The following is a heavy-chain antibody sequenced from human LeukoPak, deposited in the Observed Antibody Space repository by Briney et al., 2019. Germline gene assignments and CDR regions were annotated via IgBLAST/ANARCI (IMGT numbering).Heavy chain of an antibody. D-gene: IGHD2-2*01. V-gene: IGHV3-21*01. CDR3: ARSLVPIDYAAY. Sequence: GGSLRLSCAASGFTFSRYTMNWVRQAPGKGLEWVSSISSSSLYIYYADSMKGRFTISRDNAKNSLYLQMNSLRAEDTAVYYCARSLVPIDYAAYWGQGTLVTVSS. CDR2: ISSSSLYI. J-gene: IGHJ4*02. CDR1: GFTFSRYT.